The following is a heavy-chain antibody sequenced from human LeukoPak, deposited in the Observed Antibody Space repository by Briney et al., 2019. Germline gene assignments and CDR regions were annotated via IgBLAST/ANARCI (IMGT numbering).Heavy chain of an antibody. CDR3: ARLYCSGGSCYSGDAFDI. D-gene: IGHD2-15*01. Sequence: PGGSLRLSCAASGFSFRSYSMNWVRQAPGKGLEWVSYISSSSRTIYYADSMKGRFTISRDNAKNSLYLQMDSLRAEDTAVYYCARLYCSGGSCYSGDAFDIWGQGTMVTVSS. CDR2: ISSSSRTI. J-gene: IGHJ3*02. V-gene: IGHV3-48*04. CDR1: GFSFRSYS.